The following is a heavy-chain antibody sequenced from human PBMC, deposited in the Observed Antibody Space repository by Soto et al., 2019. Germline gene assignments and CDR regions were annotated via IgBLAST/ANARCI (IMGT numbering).Heavy chain of an antibody. CDR1: GFIFSNYG. CDR2: VSSAGSTK. J-gene: IGHJ4*02. Sequence: QVQLVGSGGGVVQPERSPRLSCAASGFIFSNYGMHWVRQAPGKGLEWVAVVSSAGSTKYYADSVKGRFTISRDNSKNTVFLQMNSLRAEDTAVYYCAKDLGYSYGGFFDYWGQGTLVTVSS. CDR3: AKDLGYSYGGFFDY. V-gene: IGHV3-30*18. D-gene: IGHD5-18*01.